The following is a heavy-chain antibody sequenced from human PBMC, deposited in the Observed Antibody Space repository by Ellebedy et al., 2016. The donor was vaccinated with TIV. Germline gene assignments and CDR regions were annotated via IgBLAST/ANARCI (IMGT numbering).Heavy chain of an antibody. V-gene: IGHV3-15*01. CDR1: GFTYTKDG. CDR3: TVQSGSYFY. J-gene: IGHJ4*02. Sequence: ETLSLTXAVYGFTYTKDGITWVPQGIGTGLEGVRGRKSKTDGGTTDYAAPVKGRFTISRDDSKNTLYLQMNSLKTEDTAVYYCTVQSGSYFYWGQGTLVTVSS. D-gene: IGHD1-26*01. CDR2: RKSKTDGGTT.